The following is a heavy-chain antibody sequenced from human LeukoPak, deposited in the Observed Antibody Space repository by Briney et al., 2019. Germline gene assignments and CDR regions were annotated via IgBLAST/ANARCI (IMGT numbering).Heavy chain of an antibody. V-gene: IGHV4-39*07. CDR1: GASISSNKYY. J-gene: IGHJ4*02. CDR3: ARGNAYYYDSSGYYLDY. Sequence: SETLSLTCTVSGASISSNKYYWGWIRQPPGKGLEWIGNIYYSGSTYYNPSLKSRVTISLDTPKSQFSLKLSSVTAADTAVYYCARGNAYYYDSSGYYLDYWAREPWSPSPQ. D-gene: IGHD3-22*01. CDR2: IYYSGST.